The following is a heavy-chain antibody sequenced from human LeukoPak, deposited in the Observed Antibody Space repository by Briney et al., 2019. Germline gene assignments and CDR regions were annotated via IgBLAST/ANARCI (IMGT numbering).Heavy chain of an antibody. D-gene: IGHD3-3*01. CDR3: AKDASEPAYYDLWSGYSSSSYGMDV. CDR1: GFTFSSYA. V-gene: IGHV3-23*01. CDR2: ISGSGGST. J-gene: IGHJ6*02. Sequence: QSGGSLRLSCAASGFTFSSYAMSWVRQAPGKGLEWVSAISGSGGSTYYADSVKGRFTISRDNSKNTLYLQMNSLRAEDTAVYYCAKDASEPAYYDLWSGYSSSSYGMDVWGQGTTVTVSS.